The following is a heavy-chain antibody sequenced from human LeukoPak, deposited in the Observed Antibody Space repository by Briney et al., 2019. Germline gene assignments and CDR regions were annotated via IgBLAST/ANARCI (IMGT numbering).Heavy chain of an antibody. D-gene: IGHD3-3*01. Sequence: AGGSLRLSCAASGFTFSSYAMSWVRQAPGKGLEWVSAISGSGGSTYYADSVKGRFTISRDNSKNTLYLQMNSLRAEDTAVYYCAKNTPSWSGYWTPFFGYWGQGTLVTVSS. CDR1: GFTFSSYA. V-gene: IGHV3-23*01. CDR3: AKNTPSWSGYWTPFFGY. J-gene: IGHJ4*02. CDR2: ISGSGGST.